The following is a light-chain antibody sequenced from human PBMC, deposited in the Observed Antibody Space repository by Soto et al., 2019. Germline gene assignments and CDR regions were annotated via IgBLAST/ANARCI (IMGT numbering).Light chain of an antibody. Sequence: EVVLTQSPASLSVFPGERVTLSCRASQSVTTNLAWYLQKPGQAPTLLIYGASTRAGGVSDRFSGGGSGTEFTLTIIILQSGDFAVYYCQQYDKWPFTFGQGTRLEIK. J-gene: IGKJ5*01. CDR2: GAS. CDR3: QQYDKWPFT. CDR1: QSVTTN. V-gene: IGKV3-15*01.